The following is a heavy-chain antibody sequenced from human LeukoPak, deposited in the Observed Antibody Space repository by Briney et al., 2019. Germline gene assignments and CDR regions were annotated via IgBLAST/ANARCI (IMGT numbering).Heavy chain of an antibody. CDR3: ARDVAYYYDSSGYYLDAFDI. CDR2: INPNSGGT. Sequence: GASVKVSCKASGYTFTGYYMHWVRQAPGQGLEWMGWINPNSGGTNYAQKFQGRVTMTRDTSISTAYMELSRLRSDDTAVYYCARDVAYYYDSSGYYLDAFDIWGQGTMVTVSS. V-gene: IGHV1-2*02. J-gene: IGHJ3*02. D-gene: IGHD3-22*01. CDR1: GYTFTGYY.